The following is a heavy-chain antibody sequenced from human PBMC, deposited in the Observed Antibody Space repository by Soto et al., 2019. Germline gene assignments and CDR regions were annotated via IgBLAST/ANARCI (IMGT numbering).Heavy chain of an antibody. J-gene: IGHJ4*03. Sequence: EVRLLESGGNLVQPGGSLRLSCAGSGFTFSSNAMSWVRQAPGKGLEWASSVSGDGYASDYADSVKGRFTVSRHNSKNTLYLQMNSLRAEDTAVYYCAKRHYFGSGSFALATWGQGTLVTVSS. V-gene: IGHV3-23*01. CDR3: AKRHYFGSGSFALAT. CDR2: VSGDGYAS. D-gene: IGHD3-10*01. CDR1: GFTFSSNA.